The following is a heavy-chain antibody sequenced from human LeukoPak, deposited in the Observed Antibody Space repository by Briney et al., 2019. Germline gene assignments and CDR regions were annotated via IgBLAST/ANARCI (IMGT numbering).Heavy chain of an antibody. CDR3: ARGGGRDPFNVAY. J-gene: IGHJ4*02. CDR1: GFTFSNYW. CDR2: IKPDGSAQ. V-gene: IGHV3-7*04. D-gene: IGHD3-10*01. Sequence: GGSLRLSCAASGFTFSNYWMSWVRQAPGRGLEWVANIKPDGSAQYYVDSVKGRFSISRDNAKNSLYLQMNSLRVEDTAVYYCARGGGRDPFNVAYWGQGTLVTVSS.